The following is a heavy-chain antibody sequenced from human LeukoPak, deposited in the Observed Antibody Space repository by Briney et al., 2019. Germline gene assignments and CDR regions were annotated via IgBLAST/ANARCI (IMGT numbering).Heavy chain of an antibody. Sequence: GASVKVSCKASGYSFTDYYMHWVRQAPGQGLESMGWINPDSGGTNYPQKFQGRVTMTRDTSISTAYMELSRLRSDDTAVYYCARGGHYYSYSMDVWGNGTTVTVSS. CDR3: ARGGHYYSYSMDV. CDR2: INPDSGGT. CDR1: GYSFTDYY. J-gene: IGHJ6*03. V-gene: IGHV1-2*02.